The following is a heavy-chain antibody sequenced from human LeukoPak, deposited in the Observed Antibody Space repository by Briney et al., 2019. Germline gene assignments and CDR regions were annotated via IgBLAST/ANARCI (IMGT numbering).Heavy chain of an antibody. Sequence: GGSLRLSCAGSGFTFSSYAMGWVRQAPGKGLEWVSTTSGSGGAGTYYADSVKGRFTVSRDNSRNTLYLPMNSLRAEDTAVYYCVKDRGGSPFYGMDVWGQGTTVTVSS. D-gene: IGHD1-26*01. J-gene: IGHJ6*02. CDR3: VKDRGGSPFYGMDV. CDR2: TSGSGGAGT. V-gene: IGHV3-23*01. CDR1: GFTFSSYA.